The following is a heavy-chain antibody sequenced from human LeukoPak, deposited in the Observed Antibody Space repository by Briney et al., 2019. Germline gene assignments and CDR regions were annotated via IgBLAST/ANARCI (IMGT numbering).Heavy chain of an antibody. CDR2: IWHSGIT. V-gene: IGHV4-4*02. Sequence: SETLSLTCAVSGGSISSTNWWSWVRPTPGKGLEWIGEIWHSGITNFNPPLKSRLTMSVDKSKNQFSLKLSSVTAADTAVYLCAREIFSGTYGDGKYFDLWGRGTLVTVSS. CDR1: GGSISSTNW. D-gene: IGHD1-26*01. J-gene: IGHJ2*01. CDR3: AREIFSGTYGDGKYFDL.